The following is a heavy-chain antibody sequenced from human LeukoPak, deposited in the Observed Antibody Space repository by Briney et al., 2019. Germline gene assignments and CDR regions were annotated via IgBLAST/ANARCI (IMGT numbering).Heavy chain of an antibody. J-gene: IGHJ4*02. CDR1: GFTFSSYA. CDR2: ISGSGGST. D-gene: IGHD4-23*01. V-gene: IGHV3-23*01. CDR3: AEDLGYGGNSGIDY. Sequence: GGSLRLSCAASGFTFSSYAMSWVRQAPGKGLEWVSGISGSGGSTYYADSVKGRFTISRDNSKNTVYLQMNSLRADDTAVYYCAEDLGYGGNSGIDYWGQGTLVTVSS.